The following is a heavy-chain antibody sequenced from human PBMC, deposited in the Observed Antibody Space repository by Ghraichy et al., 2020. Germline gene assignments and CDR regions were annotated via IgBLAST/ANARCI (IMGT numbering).Heavy chain of an antibody. CDR2: ISGSGGST. D-gene: IGHD3-10*01. CDR1: GFTFSSYA. Sequence: GGSLRLSCAASGFTFSSYAMSWVRQAPGKGLEWVSAISGSGGSTYYADSVKGRFTISRDNSKNTLYLQMNSLRAEDTAVYYCEHNRGVRGDYGMDVWGQGTTVTVSS. V-gene: IGHV3-23*01. J-gene: IGHJ6*02. CDR3: EHNRGVRGDYGMDV.